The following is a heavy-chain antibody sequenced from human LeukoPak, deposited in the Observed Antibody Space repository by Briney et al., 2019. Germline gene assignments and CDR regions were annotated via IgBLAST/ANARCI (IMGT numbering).Heavy chain of an antibody. D-gene: IGHD3-10*01. CDR2: INHSGST. Sequence: SETLSLTCAVYGGSFSGYYWSWIRQPPGKGLEWIGEINHSGSTNYNPSLKSRVTISVDTSKNQFSLKLSSVTAADTAVYYCARGQVRGVIITRYYYMDVWGKGTTVTVSS. CDR3: ARGQVRGVIITRYYYMDV. CDR1: GGSFSGYY. V-gene: IGHV4-34*01. J-gene: IGHJ6*03.